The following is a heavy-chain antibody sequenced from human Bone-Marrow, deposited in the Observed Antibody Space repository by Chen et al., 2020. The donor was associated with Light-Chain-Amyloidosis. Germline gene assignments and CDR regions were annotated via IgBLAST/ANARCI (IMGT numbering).Heavy chain of an antibody. CDR3: AKEWNTMIVVARPRGIDY. D-gene: IGHD3-22*01. V-gene: IGHV3-30*18. J-gene: IGHJ4*02. CDR1: GFTFSSYG. Sequence: QVQLVESGGGVVQPGRSLSLSCAASGFTFSSYGMHWVRQGPGKGLEWVAVISYDGSNKYYADSVKGRFTISRDNSKNTLYLQMNSLRAEDTAVYYCAKEWNTMIVVARPRGIDYWGQGTLVTVSS. CDR2: ISYDGSNK.